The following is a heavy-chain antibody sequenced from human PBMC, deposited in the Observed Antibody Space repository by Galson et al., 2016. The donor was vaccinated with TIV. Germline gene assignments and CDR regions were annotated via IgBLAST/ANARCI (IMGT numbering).Heavy chain of an antibody. Sequence: SLRLSCAASGFTSSKFWMHWVRQVPGKGLVWVSRIKTDGSRTDYVDAVQGRFTISRDNVKNMVYLQMDSLRVGDTAVYYCRARGDSRAHDVFDFWGRGTMVTVSS. CDR1: GFTSSKFW. CDR3: RARGDSRAHDVFDF. CDR2: IKTDGSRT. D-gene: IGHD3-3*01. J-gene: IGHJ3*01. V-gene: IGHV3-74*01.